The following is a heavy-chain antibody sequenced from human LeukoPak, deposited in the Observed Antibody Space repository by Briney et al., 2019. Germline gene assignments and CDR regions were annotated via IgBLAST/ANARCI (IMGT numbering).Heavy chain of an antibody. D-gene: IGHD3-10*01. CDR2: IYYSGST. Sequence: SETLSLTCTVSGGSISSYYWSWIRQPPGKGLEWIGYIYYSGSTNYSPSLKSRVTISVDTSKNQFSLKLSSVTAADTAVYYCGRIHRDSGSPTWFYWGQGTLVTVSS. V-gene: IGHV4-59*01. J-gene: IGHJ4*02. CDR1: GGSISSYY. CDR3: GRIHRDSGSPTWFY.